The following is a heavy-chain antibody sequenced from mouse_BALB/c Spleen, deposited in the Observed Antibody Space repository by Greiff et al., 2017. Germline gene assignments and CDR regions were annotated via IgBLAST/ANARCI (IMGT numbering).Heavy chain of an antibody. CDR3: AREYYYAMDY. CDR2: ISSGGST. V-gene: IGHV5-6-5*01. J-gene: IGHJ4*01. CDR1: GFTFSSYA. Sequence: EVHLVESGGGLVKPGGSLKLSCAASGFTFSSYAMSWVRQTPEKRLEWVASISSGGSTYYPDSVKGRFTISRDNARNILYLQMSSLRSEDTAMYYCAREYYYAMDYWGQGTSVTVSS.